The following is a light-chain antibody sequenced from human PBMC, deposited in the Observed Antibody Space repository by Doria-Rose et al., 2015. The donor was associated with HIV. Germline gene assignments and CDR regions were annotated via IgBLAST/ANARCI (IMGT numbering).Light chain of an antibody. V-gene: IGLV2-14*03. J-gene: IGLJ2*01. CDR1: SSDVGYYKY. CDR3: SSYTSGTSFV. Sequence: QSVLTQPASVSGSPGQSITISCTGTSSDVGYYKYVSWYQQYPGKAHKLIISDVTKRPSGVSDRFSGSKSGNTASLTISGLQAEDEAEYFCSSYTSGTSFVFGGGTKLTV. CDR2: DVT.